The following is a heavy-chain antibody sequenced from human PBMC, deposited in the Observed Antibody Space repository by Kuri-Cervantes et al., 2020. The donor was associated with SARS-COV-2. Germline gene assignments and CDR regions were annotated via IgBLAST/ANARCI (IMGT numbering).Heavy chain of an antibody. CDR2: IYTSGST. J-gene: IGHJ4*02. CDR3: ARVGRAGPFDY. V-gene: IGHV4-61*02. Sequence: SETLSLTCTVSGGSISSGGYYWSWIRQPAGKGLEWIGRIYTSGSTYYNPSLKSRVTISVDTSKNQFSLKLSSVTAADTAVYYCARVGRAGPFDYWGQGTLVTVSS. D-gene: IGHD6-13*01. CDR1: GGSISSGGYY.